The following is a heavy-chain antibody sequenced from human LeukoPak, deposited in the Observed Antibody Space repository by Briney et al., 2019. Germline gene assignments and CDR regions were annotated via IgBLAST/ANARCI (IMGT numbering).Heavy chain of an antibody. V-gene: IGHV4-59*08. CDR3: ARRGYSYEIDY. J-gene: IGHJ4*02. D-gene: IGHD5-18*01. CDR1: GGSISSYY. Sequence: PWETLSLTCTVSGGSISSYYSSWIRQPPGKGLEWIGYIYYSGSTNYNPSLKSRVTISVDASKNQFSLKLSSVTAADTAVYYCARRGYSYEIDYWGQGTLVTVSS. CDR2: IYYSGST.